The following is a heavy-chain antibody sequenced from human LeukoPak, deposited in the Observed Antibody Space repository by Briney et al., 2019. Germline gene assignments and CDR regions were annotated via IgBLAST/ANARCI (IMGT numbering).Heavy chain of an antibody. V-gene: IGHV1-2*06. CDR2: INPNSGGT. CDR1: GYTFTGYY. CDR3: ARGEGYDYGDYSAY. Sequence: GASVKVSCKASGYTFTGYYMHWVRQAPGQGLECMGRINPNSGGTNYAQKFQGRVTMTRDTSISTAYMELSRLRSDDTAVYYCARGEGYDYGDYSAYWGQGTLVTVSS. D-gene: IGHD4-17*01. J-gene: IGHJ4*02.